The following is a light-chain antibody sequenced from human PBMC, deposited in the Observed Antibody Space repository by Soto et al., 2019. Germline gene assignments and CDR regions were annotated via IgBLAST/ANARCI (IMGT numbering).Light chain of an antibody. Sequence: EIVLTQSPGTLSLSPGXXXXXXXXXSQSVSSSYLAWYQQKPGQAPRXLXXXTSXXXXGXPDRFSGSGSGTDFTLTISRLEPEDFAVYYCQQYGSSRTFGQGTNVDIK. V-gene: IGKV3-20*01. CDR2: XTS. CDR3: QQYGSSRT. CDR1: QSVSSSY. J-gene: IGKJ1*01.